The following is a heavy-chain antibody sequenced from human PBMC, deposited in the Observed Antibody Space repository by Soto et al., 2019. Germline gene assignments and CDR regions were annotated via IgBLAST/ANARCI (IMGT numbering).Heavy chain of an antibody. CDR1: GGPISSRNYY. D-gene: IGHD5-12*01. Sequence: QVPLQESGPGLVKPSETLSLTCSVSGGPISSRNYYWGWVRRAPGRGPEWIGNIFYNGRTDYNPSLQSRVTTSVDTSKNQFSLKLCSVTTADTAIYYCARGGCSADDESDWFDPWGHGTLVTVSS. J-gene: IGHJ5*02. V-gene: IGHV4-39*01. CDR3: ARGGCSADDESDWFDP. CDR2: IFYNGRT.